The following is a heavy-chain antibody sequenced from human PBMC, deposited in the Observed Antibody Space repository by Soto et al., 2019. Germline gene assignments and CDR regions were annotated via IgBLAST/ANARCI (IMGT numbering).Heavy chain of an antibody. J-gene: IGHJ1*01. Sequence: ASVKLSCTASGYTFTGYYMHWVRQAPGQGLEWMGWINPNSGGTNYAQKFQGRVTMTRDTSISTAYMELSRLRSDDTAVYYCARDFATGLEYFQQRGKRNLVSVCS. CDR1: GYTFTGYY. CDR2: INPNSGGT. CDR3: ARDFATGLEYFQQ. V-gene: IGHV1-2*02.